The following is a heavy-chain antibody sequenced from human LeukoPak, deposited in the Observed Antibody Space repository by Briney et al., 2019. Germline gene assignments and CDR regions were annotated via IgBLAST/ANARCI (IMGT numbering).Heavy chain of an antibody. CDR2: IYYTGST. CDR3: ARWAMAAADY. J-gene: IGHJ4*02. D-gene: IGHD6-13*01. V-gene: IGHV4-39*01. Sequence: NASETLSLTCTVSGVSIGSSSYHWGWIRQPPGKGLEWIGTIYYTGSTYYHPSLKSRITISVDTSKNPFSLKLPSVTPADTAVYYCARWAMAAADYWGQGTLVTVSS. CDR1: GVSIGSSSYH.